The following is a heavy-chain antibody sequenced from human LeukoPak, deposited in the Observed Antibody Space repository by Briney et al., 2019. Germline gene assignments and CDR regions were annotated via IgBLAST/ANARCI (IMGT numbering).Heavy chain of an antibody. CDR3: ARRASSSAHYFDY. V-gene: IGHV4-39*01. J-gene: IGHJ4*02. Sequence: TSETLSLTCTVSGGSITSSSYYWGWIRQPPGKGLEWIGSIYYSGSTYYNPSLKSRVTISVDTSKNQFSLKLSSVTAADTAVCYCARRASSSAHYFDYWGQGTLVTVSS. D-gene: IGHD6-6*01. CDR2: IYYSGST. CDR1: GGSITSSSYY.